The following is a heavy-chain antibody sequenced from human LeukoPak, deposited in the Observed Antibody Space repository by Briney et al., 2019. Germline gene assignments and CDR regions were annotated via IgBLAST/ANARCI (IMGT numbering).Heavy chain of an antibody. CDR3: AKSRGKTMIALGY. CDR2: ISYDGSNK. D-gene: IGHD3-22*01. Sequence: PGRSLRLSCAASGFTFSSYGMHWVRQAPGKGREWVAVISYDGSNKYYADSVKGRFTISRDNSKNTLYLQMNSLRVEDTAVYYCAKSRGKTMIALGYWGQGTLVTVSS. J-gene: IGHJ4*02. CDR1: GFTFSSYG. V-gene: IGHV3-30*18.